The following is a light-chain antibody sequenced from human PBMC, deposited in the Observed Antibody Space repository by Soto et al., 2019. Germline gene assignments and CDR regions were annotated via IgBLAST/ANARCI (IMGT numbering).Light chain of an antibody. Sequence: ELVMTQASASLSVPPVARANLSCRASQSVSSNLAWYQQKPGQVPRLLIYASSNRATGIPDRFSGSASGTDFTLTINRLEPEDFAVYYCKLYGISPHFGKGPRRAIK. CDR2: ASS. J-gene: IGKJ5*01. V-gene: IGKV3D-15*01. CDR1: QSVSSN. CDR3: KLYGISPH.